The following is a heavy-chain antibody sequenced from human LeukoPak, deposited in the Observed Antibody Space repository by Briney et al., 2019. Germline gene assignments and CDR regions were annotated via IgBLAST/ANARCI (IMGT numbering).Heavy chain of an antibody. CDR3: ARRLQYCSGGSCYPPGY. CDR2: IDPSDSYT. J-gene: IGHJ4*02. V-gene: IGHV5-10-1*01. CDR1: GYSFTNYW. Sequence: PGESLKISCKGSGYSFTNYWISWVRQMPGKGLEWMGRIDPSDSYTNYSPPFQGHVTISADKSISTAYLQWSSLKASDTAMYYCARRLQYCSGGSCYPPGYWGQGTLVTVSS. D-gene: IGHD2-15*01.